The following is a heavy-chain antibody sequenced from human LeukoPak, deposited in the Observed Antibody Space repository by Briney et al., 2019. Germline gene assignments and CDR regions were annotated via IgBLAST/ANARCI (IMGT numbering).Heavy chain of an antibody. D-gene: IGHD3-3*01. CDR1: GGTFSSYA. CDR2: IIPIFGTA. Sequence: SVKVSCKASGGTFSSYAISWVRQASGQGLEWMGGIIPIFGTANYAQKFQGRVTITADESTSTAYMELSSLRSEDTAVYYCARGGLRFLEWLSPSYGMDVWGQGTTVTVSS. V-gene: IGHV1-69*13. J-gene: IGHJ6*02. CDR3: ARGGLRFLEWLSPSYGMDV.